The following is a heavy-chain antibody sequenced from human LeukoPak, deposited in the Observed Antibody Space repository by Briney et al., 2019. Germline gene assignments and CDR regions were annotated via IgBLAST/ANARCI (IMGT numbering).Heavy chain of an antibody. CDR1: GYTFTGYY. D-gene: IGHD4-17*01. CDR3: ARLSTVTTSFDY. J-gene: IGHJ4*02. Sequence: ASVKVSCKASGYTFTGYYMHWVRQAPGQGLEWMGWISAYNGNTNYAQKLQGRVTMTTDTSTSTAYMELRSLRSDDTAVYYCARLSTVTTSFDYWGQGTLVTVSS. CDR2: ISAYNGNT. V-gene: IGHV1-18*04.